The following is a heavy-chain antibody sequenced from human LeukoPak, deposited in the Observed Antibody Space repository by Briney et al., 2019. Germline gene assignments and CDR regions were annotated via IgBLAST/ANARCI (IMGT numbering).Heavy chain of an antibody. CDR1: GFTFSSYE. D-gene: IGHD3-9*01. J-gene: IGHJ4*02. CDR2: ISSSGSTI. V-gene: IGHV3-48*03. CDR3: ARGPSRYDILTGYFDY. Sequence: GGSLRLSCAASGFTFSSYEMNWVRQAPGKGLEWVSYISSSGSTIYYADSVKGRFTISRDNAKNSLYLQMNSLRAEDTAVYYCARGPSRYDILTGYFDYWGQGTLVTVSS.